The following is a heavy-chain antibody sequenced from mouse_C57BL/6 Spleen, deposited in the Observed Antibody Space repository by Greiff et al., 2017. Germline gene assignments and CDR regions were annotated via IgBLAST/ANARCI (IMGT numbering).Heavy chain of an antibody. CDR1: GYTFTSYW. CDR2: INPSNGGT. V-gene: IGHV1-53*01. D-gene: IGHD1-1*01. J-gene: IGHJ3*01. Sequence: VQLQQPGTELVKPGASVKLSCKASGYTFTSYWMHWVKQRPGQGLEWIGNINPSNGGTNYNEKFKSKATLTVDKSSSTAYMQLSSLTSDDSAVYYCARPLYGSSSWFAYWGQGTLVTVSA. CDR3: ARPLYGSSSWFAY.